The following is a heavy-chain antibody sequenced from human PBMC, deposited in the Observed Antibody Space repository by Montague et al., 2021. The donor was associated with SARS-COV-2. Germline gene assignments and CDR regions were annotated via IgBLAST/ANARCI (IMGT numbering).Heavy chain of an antibody. CDR3: ARDLWVWLSVEGSFDY. Sequence: SETLSLTCTVSGGSISSSSYYWGWIRQPPGKGLEWIGSIYYSGSTXCNPSLKSRVTVSVDTSKNQFSLKLSSVTAADTAVYYCARDLWVWLSVEGSFDYWGRGTLVTVSS. J-gene: IGHJ4*02. CDR1: GGSISSSSYY. D-gene: IGHD5-12*01. V-gene: IGHV4-39*07. CDR2: IYYSGST.